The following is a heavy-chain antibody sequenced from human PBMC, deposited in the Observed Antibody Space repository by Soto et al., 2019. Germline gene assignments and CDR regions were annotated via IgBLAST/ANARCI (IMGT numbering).Heavy chain of an antibody. CDR3: AGRNSLASVSLNFRELSNYKWIDP. CDR1: GGSISTSSYY. CDR2: IYYIGST. V-gene: IGHV4-39*01. D-gene: IGHD3-16*02. Sequence: PSETLSLTCTVSGGSISTSSYYWGWIRQPPGKGLEWIASIYYIGSTYYNPSLKSRVTISVDTSNNQFSLNLNSVTASDTAVYYCAGRNSLASVSLNFRELSNYKWIDPWGPGTLVTVSS. J-gene: IGHJ5*02.